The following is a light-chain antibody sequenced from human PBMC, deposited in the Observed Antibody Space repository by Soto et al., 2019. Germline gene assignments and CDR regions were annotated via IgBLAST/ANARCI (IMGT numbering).Light chain of an antibody. V-gene: IGKV1-39*01. CDR3: QQSYSTPRLT. Sequence: DIQMTQSRSSLSASVGDRVTITCRASQSISSYLNWYQQKPGKAPKLLIYAASSLQSGVPSRFSGSGSGTDFTLTISSLQPEDFATYYCQQSYSTPRLTFGGGTKVEIK. J-gene: IGKJ4*01. CDR2: AAS. CDR1: QSISSY.